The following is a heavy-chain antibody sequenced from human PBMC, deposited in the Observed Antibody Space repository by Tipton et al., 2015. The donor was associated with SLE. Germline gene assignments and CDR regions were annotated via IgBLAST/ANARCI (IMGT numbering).Heavy chain of an antibody. J-gene: IGHJ6*03. CDR2: ITHSGST. D-gene: IGHD2-15*01. V-gene: IGHV4-34*01. CDR3: ARGVAGYYFYSYMDV. CDR1: GGSISGPYH. Sequence: TLSLTCTVSGGSISGPYHWSWIRQAAGKGLEWIGEITHSGSTNYNPSLRTGVPMAVDTSNNQFSLKLMSVTAADTAVYYCARGVAGYYFYSYMDVWGNGTTVTVSS.